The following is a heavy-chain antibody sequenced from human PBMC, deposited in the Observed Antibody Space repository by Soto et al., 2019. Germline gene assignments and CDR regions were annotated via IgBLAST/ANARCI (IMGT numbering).Heavy chain of an antibody. CDR3: ARDDYANARAFDI. V-gene: IGHV3-33*01. Sequence: GGSLGPPFAGSGFTFTTDGWHWVPQAPGKGLEWVAVIWYDGTNENYGDSVKGRFTISRDNSKNTLYLQMNSLRAEDTAVYYCARDDYANARAFDIWGQGTMVTVSS. D-gene: IGHD4-17*01. CDR2: IWYDGTNE. CDR1: GFTFTTDG. J-gene: IGHJ3*02.